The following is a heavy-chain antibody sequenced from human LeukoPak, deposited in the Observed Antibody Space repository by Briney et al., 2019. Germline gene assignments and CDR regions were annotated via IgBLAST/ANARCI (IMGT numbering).Heavy chain of an antibody. CDR3: ARDGQSSVSWAVDY. D-gene: IGHD3-16*01. CDR1: GFTFSSYG. V-gene: IGHV3-33*08. J-gene: IGHJ4*02. CDR2: IWYDGSNK. Sequence: GGSLRLSCAASGFTFSSYGMHWVRQAPGRGLEWVALIWYDGSNKYYADSVKGRFTISRDNSKNTLNLQMNSLRAEDTALYYCARDGQSSVSWAVDYWGQGTLVTVSS.